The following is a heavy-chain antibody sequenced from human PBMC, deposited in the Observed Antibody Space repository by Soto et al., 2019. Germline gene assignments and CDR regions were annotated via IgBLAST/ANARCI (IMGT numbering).Heavy chain of an antibody. CDR3: AKDRDPDGIWTFDS. J-gene: IGHJ5*01. CDR2: IIGGDGDK. D-gene: IGHD3-9*01. Sequence: GGSLRLSCAASGFTFITFTMNWVRQAPGKGLEWVSGIIGGDGDKFYSDSVKGRFTISRDNSKDMLFLQMSSLRVDDTAVYYCAKDRDPDGIWTFDSWGQGTLVTVSS. CDR1: GFTFITFT. V-gene: IGHV3-23*01.